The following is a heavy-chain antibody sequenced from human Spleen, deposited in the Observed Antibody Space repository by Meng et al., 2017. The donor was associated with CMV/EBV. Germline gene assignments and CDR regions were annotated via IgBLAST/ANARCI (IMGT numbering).Heavy chain of an antibody. Sequence: QGQRPEWGSGPLKPSETLSLDCAVYGEAFSGYYWNWIRQPPGKGLEWIGEINHSGSTNYNPSLKSRVTISVDTSKNQFSLKVRSVIAADTAVYYCARQRESRTGFDSWGQGTLVTVSS. V-gene: IGHV4-34*01. CDR1: GEAFSGYY. J-gene: IGHJ4*02. CDR2: INHSGST. CDR3: ARQRESRTGFDS. D-gene: IGHD1-14*01.